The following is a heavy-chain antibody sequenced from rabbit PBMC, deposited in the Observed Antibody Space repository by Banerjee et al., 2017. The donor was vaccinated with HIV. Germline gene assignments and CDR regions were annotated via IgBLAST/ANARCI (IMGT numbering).Heavy chain of an antibody. Sequence: QEQLEESGGDLVKPEGSLKLSCKASGFDFSSYGVSWVRQAPGKGLEWIGYITYGGSAYYASWVKGRFTISRDNAQNPVSLRLNSLTAADTATYFCLRRWHSTDLWGPGTLVTVS. CDR1: GFDFSSYG. D-gene: IGHD7-1*01. J-gene: IGHJ6*01. CDR2: ITYGGSA. CDR3: LRRWHSTDL. V-gene: IGHV1S47*01.